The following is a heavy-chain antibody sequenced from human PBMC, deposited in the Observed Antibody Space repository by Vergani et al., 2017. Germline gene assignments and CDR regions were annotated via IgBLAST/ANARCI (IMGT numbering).Heavy chain of an antibody. CDR2: INPSGGHT. Sequence: QVQLVQSGAEVKKPGASVKVSCKASGYTFTKFGITWVRQAPGQGLQWMGIINPSGGHTNYAQKFQGRVTMTRDTSTSTVYMELSSLRSEDTAIYYCARGDYGILTGYRYWGQGTLVTVSA. J-gene: IGHJ4*02. V-gene: IGHV1-46*03. CDR3: ARGDYGILTGYRY. D-gene: IGHD3-9*01. CDR1: GYTFTKFG.